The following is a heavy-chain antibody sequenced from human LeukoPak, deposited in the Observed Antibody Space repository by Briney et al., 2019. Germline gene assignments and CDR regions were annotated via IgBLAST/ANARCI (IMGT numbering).Heavy chain of an antibody. CDR1: GGSISSYY. J-gene: IGHJ4*02. V-gene: IGHV4-59*01. CDR3: ARVGIRYFDWLPFDY. Sequence: SETLSLTCTVSGGSISSYYWSWIRQPPGKGLEWIGYIYYRGSINYNPSLKSRVTISVDTSKNQFSLKLSPVTAADTAVYYCARVGIRYFDWLPFDYWGQGTLVTVSS. D-gene: IGHD3-9*01. CDR2: IYYRGSI.